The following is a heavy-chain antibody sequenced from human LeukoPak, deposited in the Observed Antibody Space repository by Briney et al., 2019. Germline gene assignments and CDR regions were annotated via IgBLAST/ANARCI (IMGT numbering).Heavy chain of an antibody. V-gene: IGHV3-9*01. Sequence: PGRSLRLSCAASGFTFDDYAMHWVRQAPGKGLEWVSGISWNSGSIGYVDSVKGRFTISRDNAKNSLYLQMNSLRAEDTAVYYCAKYRYYDSSGYSYYYYYGMDVWGQGTTVTVSS. D-gene: IGHD3-22*01. CDR3: AKYRYYDSSGYSYYYYYGMDV. CDR2: ISWNSGSI. CDR1: GFTFDDYA. J-gene: IGHJ6*02.